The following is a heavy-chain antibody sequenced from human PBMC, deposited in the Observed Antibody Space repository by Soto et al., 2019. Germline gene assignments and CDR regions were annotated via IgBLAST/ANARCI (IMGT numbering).Heavy chain of an antibody. CDR1: GFPFSDSY. CDR2: ISSTDSTP. V-gene: IGHV3-11*01. D-gene: IGHD6-6*01. J-gene: IGHJ5*02. CDR3: ARGQQLVANWLDP. Sequence: PGESLTLSCAASGFPFSDSYMAWIRRAPGQGVQEITTISSTDSTPYYAESLEGRVTISRDNAQNSLYLEMNNLRAEDTAVYYCARGQQLVANWLDPWGQGILVTVSS.